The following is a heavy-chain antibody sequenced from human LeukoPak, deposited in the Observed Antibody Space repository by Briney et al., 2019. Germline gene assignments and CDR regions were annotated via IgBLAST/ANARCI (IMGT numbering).Heavy chain of an antibody. CDR2: INPNSGGT. V-gene: IGHV1-2*02. CDR1: GYTFTGYY. Sequence: ASVKVSCKASGYTFTGYYMHWVRQAPGQGLEWMGWINPNSGGTNYAQKFQGRVTMTRDTSISTAYMELSRLRSDDTAVYYCARVGAVTMIVVVISDAFDIWGQGTMVTVSS. J-gene: IGHJ3*02. D-gene: IGHD3-22*01. CDR3: ARVGAVTMIVVVISDAFDI.